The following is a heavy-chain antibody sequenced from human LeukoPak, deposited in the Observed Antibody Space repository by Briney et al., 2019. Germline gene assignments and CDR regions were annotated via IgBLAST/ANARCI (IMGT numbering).Heavy chain of an antibody. V-gene: IGHV3-7*01. CDR3: AREGYYYDAASLGY. D-gene: IGHD3-22*01. CDR1: GFIFRDYY. CDR2: IKQDGSEK. Sequence: PGESLRLSCAASGFIFRDYYMSWIRQAPGKGLEWVANIKQDGSEKYYVDSVKGRFTISRDNAKNSLYLQMNSLRAEDTAVYYCAREGYYYDAASLGYWGQGTLVTVSS. J-gene: IGHJ4*02.